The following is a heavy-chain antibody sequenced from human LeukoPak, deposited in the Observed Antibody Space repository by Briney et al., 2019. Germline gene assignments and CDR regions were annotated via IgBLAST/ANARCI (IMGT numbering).Heavy chain of an antibody. Sequence: SETLSLTCTVSGGSISNYYWSWIRQPPGKGLEWIGYMYYSGSTNYNPSLKSRVTISADTSKNQFSLKLSSVTAADTAVYYCAGGLIAAAGTRVDYWGQGTLVTVSS. CDR2: MYYSGST. D-gene: IGHD6-13*01. J-gene: IGHJ4*02. CDR1: GGSISNYY. V-gene: IGHV4-59*01. CDR3: AGGLIAAAGTRVDY.